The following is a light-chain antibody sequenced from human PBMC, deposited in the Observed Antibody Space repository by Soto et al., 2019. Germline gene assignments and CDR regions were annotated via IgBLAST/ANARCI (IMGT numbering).Light chain of an antibody. V-gene: IGKV4-1*01. CDR2: WAS. CDR1: QSVLYSPNNKNY. J-gene: IGKJ1*01. CDR3: QQYINAPQT. Sequence: DIVMTQSPDSLAVSLGERATINCKSSQSVLYSPNNKNYLAWYQQKPGQPPKLLVYWASTRESGVPDRFSGSGSETDFTPTINSLQAEDVAVYYWQQYINAPQTFGQGTKVEIK.